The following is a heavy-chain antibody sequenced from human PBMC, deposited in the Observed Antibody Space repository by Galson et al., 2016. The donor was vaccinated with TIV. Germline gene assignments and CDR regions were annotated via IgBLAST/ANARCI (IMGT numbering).Heavy chain of an antibody. D-gene: IGHD6-13*01. Sequence: LRLSCAASGFTFDDYAMHWIRQPPGKGLEWIGYIFYSGSTNYNPSLKSRLTISLDTSKNQFSLKLSSVTAADTAVYYCARHQPGYSSRFYPPRGGMDVWGQGTAVTVSS. CDR3: ARHQPGYSSRFYPPRGGMDV. V-gene: IGHV4-59*08. J-gene: IGHJ6*02. CDR1: GFTFDDYA. CDR2: IFYSGST.